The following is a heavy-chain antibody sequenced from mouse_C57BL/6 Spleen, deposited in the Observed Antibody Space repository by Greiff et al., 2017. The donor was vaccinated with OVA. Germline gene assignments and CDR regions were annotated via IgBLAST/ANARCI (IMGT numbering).Heavy chain of an antibody. V-gene: IGHV1-26*01. CDR3: ARRGCITTVVFDY. J-gene: IGHJ2*01. D-gene: IGHD1-1*01. CDR2: INPNNGGT. CDR1: GYTFTDYY. Sequence: VQLQQSGPELVKPGASVKISCKASGYTFTDYYMNWVKQSHGKSLEWIGDINPNNGGTSYNQKFKGKATLTEDKSSSTAYMELRSLTSEDSAVYYWARRGCITTVVFDYWGQGTTLTVSS.